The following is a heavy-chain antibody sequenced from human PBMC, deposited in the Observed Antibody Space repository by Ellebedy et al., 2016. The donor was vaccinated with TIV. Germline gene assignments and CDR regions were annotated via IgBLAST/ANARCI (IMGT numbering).Heavy chain of an antibody. V-gene: IGHV3-30*03. CDR3: ARAPSSGWYKGLFDY. CDR1: GFTFSSYG. CDR2: ISYDGSNT. Sequence: GESLKISCAASGFTFSSYGMHWVRQAPGKGLEWVAVISYDGSNTYYADSVKGRFTISRDNSKNTLYLQMNSLRSEDTAVYYCARAPSSGWYKGLFDYWGQGTLATVSS. J-gene: IGHJ4*02. D-gene: IGHD6-19*01.